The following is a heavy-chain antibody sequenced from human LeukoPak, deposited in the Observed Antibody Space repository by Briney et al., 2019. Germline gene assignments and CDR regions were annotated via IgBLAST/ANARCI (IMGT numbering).Heavy chain of an antibody. Sequence: ASVKVSCKASVGTFSSYAISWVRQAPGPGREWMGGVIPIFGTANYAQKFQGRVTITTDKSTSTAYMELSSLRSEDTAVYYCARDDRDHNWNYYFGYWGQGTLVTVSS. CDR2: VIPIFGTA. CDR3: ARDDRDHNWNYYFGY. CDR1: VGTFSSYA. D-gene: IGHD1-7*01. V-gene: IGHV1-69*05. J-gene: IGHJ4*02.